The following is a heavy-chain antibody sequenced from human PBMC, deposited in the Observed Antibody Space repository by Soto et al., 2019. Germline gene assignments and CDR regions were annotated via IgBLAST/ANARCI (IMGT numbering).Heavy chain of an antibody. D-gene: IGHD6-13*01. CDR1: GFTFSSYS. Sequence: PWGSLRLSCAASGFTFSSYSMNWVRQAPGKGLEWVSSISTSSDYIYYADSVKGRFTISRDNAKNSLYLQMNSLRAEDTAVYYCANHEAADTFSDYYGMYVWGQGTTVTVS. CDR3: ANHEAADTFSDYYGMYV. J-gene: IGHJ6*02. CDR2: ISTSSDYI. V-gene: IGHV3-21*01.